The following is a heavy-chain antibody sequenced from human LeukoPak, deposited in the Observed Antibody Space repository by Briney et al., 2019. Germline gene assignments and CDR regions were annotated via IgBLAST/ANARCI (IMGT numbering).Heavy chain of an antibody. CDR2: ISSSGDTR. V-gene: IGHV3-48*02. J-gene: IGHJ4*02. CDR1: GFTLRRDS. Sequence: GGSLRLSCATSGFTLRRDSMNWVRQAPGKGLEWVSYISSSGDTRHYADSVKGRFTISRDNAKNSLYLQMNSLRDEDTAVYYCARDRAAADWGQGTLVTVSS. D-gene: IGHD6-13*01. CDR3: ARDRAAAD.